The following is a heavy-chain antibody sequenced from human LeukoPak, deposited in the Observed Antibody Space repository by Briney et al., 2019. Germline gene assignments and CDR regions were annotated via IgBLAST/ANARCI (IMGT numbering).Heavy chain of an antibody. CDR1: GGSISSSSYY. V-gene: IGHV4-39*07. CDR3: ARGGSSRKRSVDY. J-gene: IGHJ4*02. Sequence: SETLSLTCTVSGGSISSSSYYWGWIRQPPGKGLEWIGSIYYSGSTYYNPSLKSRVTISVDTSKNQFSLKLSSVTAADTAVYYCARGGSSRKRSVDYWGQGTLVTVSS. D-gene: IGHD6-13*01. CDR2: IYYSGST.